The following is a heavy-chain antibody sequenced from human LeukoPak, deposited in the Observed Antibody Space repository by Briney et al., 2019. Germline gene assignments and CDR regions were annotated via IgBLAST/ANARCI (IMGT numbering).Heavy chain of an antibody. V-gene: IGHV3-23*01. Sequence: GGSLRLSCAASGFTFSRYAMSSVRQAPGKGLEWVSAINGSGGSTYYADSVKGRFTISRDNSKNTLYLQMNSLRAEDTAVYYCAKGSRGYCSSTSCHRLTWGQGTLVTVSS. CDR2: INGSGGST. CDR3: AKGSRGYCSSTSCHRLT. J-gene: IGHJ5*02. D-gene: IGHD2-2*01. CDR1: GFTFSRYA.